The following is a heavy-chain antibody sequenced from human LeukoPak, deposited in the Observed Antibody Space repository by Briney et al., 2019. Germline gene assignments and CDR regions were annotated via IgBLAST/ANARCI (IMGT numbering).Heavy chain of an antibody. J-gene: IGHJ6*03. CDR3: ARGVGELLRYFDWLLGDIGYYYYYMDV. Sequence: ASVKVSCKASAYSFTDYFMYWVRQAPGQGPEWMGWINPNSGGTNYAQKSQGRVTMTRDTSISTAYMELSRLRSDDTAVYYCARGVGELLRYFDWLLGDIGYYYYYMDVWGKGTTVTVSS. D-gene: IGHD3-9*01. CDR1: AYSFTDYF. V-gene: IGHV1-2*02. CDR2: INPNSGGT.